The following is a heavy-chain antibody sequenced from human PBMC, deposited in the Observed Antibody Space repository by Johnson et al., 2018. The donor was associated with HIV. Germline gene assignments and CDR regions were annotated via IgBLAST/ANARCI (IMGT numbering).Heavy chain of an antibody. V-gene: IGHV3-23*04. CDR3: ARDRGYLDAFDI. J-gene: IGHJ3*02. Sequence: VQLVESGGGLVQPGGSLRLSCAASGFTFSSYAMSWVRQAPGKGLEWVSAISGSGGSTYYAESVKGRFTISRDNSKNTLYLQMNSLRAEDTAVFYCARDRGYLDAFDIWGQGTMVTVSS. D-gene: IGHD1-26*01. CDR2: ISGSGGST. CDR1: GFTFSSYA.